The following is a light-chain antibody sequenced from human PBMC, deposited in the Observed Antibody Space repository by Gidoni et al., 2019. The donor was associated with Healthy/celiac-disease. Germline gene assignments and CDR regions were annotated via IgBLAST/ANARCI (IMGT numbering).Light chain of an antibody. CDR1: SSDVGSYNL. CDR2: EVS. CDR3: CSYAGSSTRVV. V-gene: IGLV2-23*02. Sequence: QSALTQPASVSGSPGQSITISCTGTSSDVGSYNLVSWYQQHPGKAPKLMIYEVSKRPSGVSNRFSGSKSGNTASLTISGLQAEDEADDYCCSYAGSSTRVVFGGGTKLTVL. J-gene: IGLJ2*01.